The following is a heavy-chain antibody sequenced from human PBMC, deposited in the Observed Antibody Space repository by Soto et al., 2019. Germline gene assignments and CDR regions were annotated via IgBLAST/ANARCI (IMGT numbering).Heavy chain of an antibody. CDR1: GFTGDDYA. V-gene: IGHV3-9*01. CDR3: ATGPGGYYVSGSQKTWYYYYMDV. CDR2: ISWKGGSI. D-gene: IGHD3-10*01. Sequence: EVQLVESGGGLVQPGGSLRLSCAASGFTGDDYAFNWVRQAPGKGVEWVSGISWKGGSIGYADSVKGRFIISTDNANNSLYVQMKSLRAEDTALYYCATGPGGYYVSGSQKTWYYYYMDVWGKGTTVTVSS. J-gene: IGHJ6*03.